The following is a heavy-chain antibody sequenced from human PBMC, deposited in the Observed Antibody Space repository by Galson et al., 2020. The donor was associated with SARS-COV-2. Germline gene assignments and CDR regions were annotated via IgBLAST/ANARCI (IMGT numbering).Heavy chain of an antibody. CDR1: GFTFSSYA. CDR3: AKDSKRITMIVVVITLDAFDI. Sequence: GESLKISCAASGFTFSSYAMSWVRQAPGKGLEWVSAISGSGGSTYYADSVKGRFTISKDNSKNTLYLQMNSLRAEDTAVYYCAKDSKRITMIVVVITLDAFDIWGQGTMVTVSS. J-gene: IGHJ3*02. D-gene: IGHD3-22*01. CDR2: ISGSGGST. V-gene: IGHV3-23*01.